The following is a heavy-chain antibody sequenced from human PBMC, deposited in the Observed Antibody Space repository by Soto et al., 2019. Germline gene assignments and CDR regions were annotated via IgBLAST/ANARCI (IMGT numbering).Heavy chain of an antibody. J-gene: IGHJ5*02. Sequence: SVKVSCKASGGTFSSYAISWVRQAPGQGXEWMGGIIPIFGTANYAQKFQGRVTITADESTSTAYMELSSLRSEDTAVYYCARDPLYCSSTSCYIWFDPWGQGSLVTVSS. V-gene: IGHV1-69*13. CDR2: IIPIFGTA. CDR3: ARDPLYCSSTSCYIWFDP. CDR1: GGTFSSYA. D-gene: IGHD2-2*02.